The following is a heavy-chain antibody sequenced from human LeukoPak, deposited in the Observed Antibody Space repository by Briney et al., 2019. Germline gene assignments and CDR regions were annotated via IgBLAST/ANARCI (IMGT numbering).Heavy chain of an antibody. D-gene: IGHD5-24*01. CDR2: IYYSGST. J-gene: IGHJ4*02. Sequence: SETLSLTCTVSGGSISSSSYYWGWIRQPPGKGLEWIGSIYYSGSTYYNPSLKSRVTVSVDTSKNQFSLKLSSVTAADTAVYYCARDGRWLPDYWGQGTLVTVSS. CDR3: ARDGRWLPDY. V-gene: IGHV4-39*07. CDR1: GGSISSSSYY.